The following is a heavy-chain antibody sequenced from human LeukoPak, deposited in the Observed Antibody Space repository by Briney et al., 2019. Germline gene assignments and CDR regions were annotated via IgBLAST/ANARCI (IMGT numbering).Heavy chain of an antibody. J-gene: IGHJ4*02. V-gene: IGHV3-43*01. Sequence: GSLRLSCAASGFTFNSYTMHWVRQAPGKGLEWDSLISWDGGSTYYADSVKGRFTISRDNSKNSLYLQMNSLRTEDTALYYCAKDKGQWLVRWYFDYWGQGTLVTVSS. D-gene: IGHD6-19*01. CDR3: AKDKGQWLVRWYFDY. CDR2: ISWDGGST. CDR1: GFTFNSYT.